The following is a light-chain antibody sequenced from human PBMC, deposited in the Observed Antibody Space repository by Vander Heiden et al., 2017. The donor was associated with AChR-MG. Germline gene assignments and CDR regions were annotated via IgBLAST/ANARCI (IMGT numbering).Light chain of an antibody. CDR2: KDS. CDR1: AWLNQY. Sequence: SYELTQPPSVSVSPGQTARITCSATAWLNQYTYWYQQKPGQAPGLVRYKDSERPSGSPERFSGSSSGTTVTLTISGVQAEDEADYYGQSADSSGSYPVVFGGGTKVTVV. J-gene: IGLJ2*01. CDR3: QSADSSGSYPVV. V-gene: IGLV3-25*03.